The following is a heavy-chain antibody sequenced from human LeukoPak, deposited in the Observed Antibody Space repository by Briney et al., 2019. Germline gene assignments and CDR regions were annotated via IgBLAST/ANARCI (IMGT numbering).Heavy chain of an antibody. CDR2: IYYTGTT. D-gene: IGHD3-16*01. CDR3: ARTPLGAHSDF. J-gene: IGHJ4*02. V-gene: IGHV4-59*01. CDR1: GGSISDFY. Sequence: SETLSLTCTVSGGSISDFYWSWIRQTPGKGLEWIGYIYYTGTTYYNPSLKSRVTISADTSQNRFSLRLSSVTAADTAVYSCARTPLGAHSDFWGQGTLVTVSP.